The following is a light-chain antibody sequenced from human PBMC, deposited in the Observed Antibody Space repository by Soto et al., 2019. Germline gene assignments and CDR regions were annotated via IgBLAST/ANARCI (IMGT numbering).Light chain of an antibody. V-gene: IGKV3-15*01. CDR2: GAS. CDR1: QSVSSN. J-gene: IGKJ2*01. Sequence: VMRQSPATLSVSTWARAPLSCRASQSVSSNVAWYQQIPGQTPRLLIYGASTRATGIPVRFSGSGSGTEFTLTISSLQSEDFAVYYCHQYDDGPYTLGQGTKVDIK. CDR3: HQYDDGPYT.